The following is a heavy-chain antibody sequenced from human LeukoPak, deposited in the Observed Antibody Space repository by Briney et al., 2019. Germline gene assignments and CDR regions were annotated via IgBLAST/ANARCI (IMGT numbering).Heavy chain of an antibody. CDR3: AREDYGSGSYNDY. Sequence: GRSLRLSCAASGFTFSSYGMHWVRQAPGKGLEWVAVISYDGSNKYYADSVKGRFTISRDNSKNTLYLQMNSLRAEDTAVYYCAREDYGSGSYNDYWGQGTLVTVSS. CDR1: GFTFSSYG. D-gene: IGHD3-10*01. CDR2: ISYDGSNK. V-gene: IGHV3-30*03. J-gene: IGHJ4*02.